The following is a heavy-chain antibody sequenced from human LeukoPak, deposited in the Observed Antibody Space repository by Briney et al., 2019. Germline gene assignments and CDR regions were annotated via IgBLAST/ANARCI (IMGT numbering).Heavy chain of an antibody. CDR2: TYYRSKWSN. J-gene: IGHJ6*03. CDR1: GDSVSTNSAA. V-gene: IGHV6-1*01. CDR3: AREVKRHYYYYMDV. Sequence: SQTLSLTCGISGDSVSTNSAAWNWIRQSPSRGLEWLGRTYYRSKWSNDYAASMKGRITINPDTSKNQFSLQLNSVTPEDTAVYYCAREVKRHYYYYMDVWGKGTTVTVSS.